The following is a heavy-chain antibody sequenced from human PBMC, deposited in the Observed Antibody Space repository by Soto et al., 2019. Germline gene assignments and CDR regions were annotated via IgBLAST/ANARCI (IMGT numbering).Heavy chain of an antibody. Sequence: SQTLSLTCAISGDSVPSNSAAWNWIRQSPSRGLEWLGRTYYRSKWYNDYAVSVKSRITINPDTSKNQFSLQLNSVTPEDTAVYYCARVGLGGSRLGMIDFDYWGQGTLVTVSS. J-gene: IGHJ4*02. CDR1: GDSVPSNSAA. V-gene: IGHV6-1*01. CDR2: TYYRSKWYN. CDR3: ARVGLGGSRLGMIDFDY. D-gene: IGHD7-27*01.